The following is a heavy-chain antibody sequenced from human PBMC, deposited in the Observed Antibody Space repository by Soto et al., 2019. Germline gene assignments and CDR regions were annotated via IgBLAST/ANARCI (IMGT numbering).Heavy chain of an antibody. Sequence: PGGSLRLSCASSVLSFGNYAMNWVRQAPGKGLEWVSGLSGSGTSTYYADSVKGRFTISRDNSRDTLFLQMNSLTADDTAVYYCAKATTNGGWFNPFDSWGQGALVTVSS. D-gene: IGHD6-19*01. J-gene: IGHJ4*02. CDR1: VLSFGNYA. CDR3: AKATTNGGWFNPFDS. V-gene: IGHV3-23*01. CDR2: LSGSGTST.